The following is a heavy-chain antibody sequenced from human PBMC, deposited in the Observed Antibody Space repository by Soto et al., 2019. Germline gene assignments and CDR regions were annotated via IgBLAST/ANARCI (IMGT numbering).Heavy chain of an antibody. CDR2: ISAYNGNT. J-gene: IGHJ4*02. CDR1: GYTFTSYG. Sequence: QVQLVQSGAEVKKPGASVKVSCKASGYTFTSYGISWVRQAPGQGLEWMGWISAYNGNTNYAQKLQGRVTMTTDTTKSTAYMELGSLKTDDTAGYYRAGSRGPRGYSYGGGYWGQGTLVTVSS. CDR3: AGSRGPRGYSYGGGY. V-gene: IGHV1-18*01. D-gene: IGHD5-18*01.